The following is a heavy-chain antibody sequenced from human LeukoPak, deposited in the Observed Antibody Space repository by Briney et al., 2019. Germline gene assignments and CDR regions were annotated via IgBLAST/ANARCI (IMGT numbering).Heavy chain of an antibody. CDR3: ARHVRSYGPYWGYGY. D-gene: IGHD5-18*01. J-gene: IGHJ4*02. V-gene: IGHV4-31*03. Sequence: PSETLSLTCTVSGGSISSGGYSWSWIRQHPGKGLEWIGHIYYSGSTYYNPSLKSRVTISVDTSKNQFSLKLSSVTAADTAVYYCARHVRSYGPYWGYGYWGQGTLVTVSS. CDR2: IYYSGST. CDR1: GGSISSGGYS.